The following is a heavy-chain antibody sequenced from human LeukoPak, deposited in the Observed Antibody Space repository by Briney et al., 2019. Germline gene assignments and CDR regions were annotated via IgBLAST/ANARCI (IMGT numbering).Heavy chain of an antibody. V-gene: IGHV3-23*01. D-gene: IGHD6-19*01. CDR3: AKDVVAVAGHFDY. CDR1: GFTFSSYA. Sequence: GGSLRLSCAASGFTFSSYAMSWVRQAPGKGLEWVSAMSGSGGSTYYADSVKGRFTISRDNSKNTLYLQMNSLGAEDTAVYYCAKDVVAVAGHFDYWGQGTLVTVSS. CDR2: MSGSGGST. J-gene: IGHJ4*02.